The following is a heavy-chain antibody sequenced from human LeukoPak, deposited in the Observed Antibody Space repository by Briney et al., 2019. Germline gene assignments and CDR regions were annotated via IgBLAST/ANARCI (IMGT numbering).Heavy chain of an antibody. J-gene: IGHJ4*02. V-gene: IGHV1-69*01. CDR2: IIPIFGTA. D-gene: IGHD1-14*01. CDR1: GGTFSSYA. Sequence: SVKVSCKASGGTFSSYAISWVRQAPGQGLEWMGGIIPIFGTANYAQKFQGRVTITADEPTSTAYMELSSLRSEDTAVYYCAYNGVAYYFDYWGQGTLVAVSS. CDR3: AYNGVAYYFDY.